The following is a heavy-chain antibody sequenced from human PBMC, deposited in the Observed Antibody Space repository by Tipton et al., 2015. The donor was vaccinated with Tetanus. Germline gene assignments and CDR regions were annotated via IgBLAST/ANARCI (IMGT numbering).Heavy chain of an antibody. Sequence: QLVQSGTEVKKPGASVKVSCKASGYTFYTYGISWVRQAPGQGLEWMGWISTYNGDTAYALNLQGRVTMTTDTSTSTATMELRGLTSDDTAVYYCARGGRAVAGWYFDYWGQGTLVTVSS. D-gene: IGHD6-19*01. J-gene: IGHJ4*02. V-gene: IGHV1-18*01. CDR3: ARGGRAVAGWYFDY. CDR1: GYTFYTYG. CDR2: ISTYNGDT.